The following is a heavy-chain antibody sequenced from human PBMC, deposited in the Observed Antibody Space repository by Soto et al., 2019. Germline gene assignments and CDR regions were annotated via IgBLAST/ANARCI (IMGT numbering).Heavy chain of an antibody. D-gene: IGHD2-21*02. J-gene: IGHJ6*02. CDR3: VQSRCGGDCLTFYSSHAYYGLDV. CDR1: GFSLSTSGVG. CDR2: IYWDDDE. V-gene: IGHV2-5*02. Sequence: GSGPTLVNPTQTLTLTCTFSGFSLSTSGVGVGWIRQPPGKALEWLALIYWDDDERYNPSLRSRLTITKDTSKKQVVLTMTNMDPVDTATYYCVQSRCGGDCLTFYSSHAYYGLDVWGQGTTVTVSS.